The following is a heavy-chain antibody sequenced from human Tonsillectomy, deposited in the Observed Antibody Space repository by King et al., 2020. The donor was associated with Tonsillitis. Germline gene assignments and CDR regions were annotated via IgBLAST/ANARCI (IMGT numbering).Heavy chain of an antibody. CDR2: ISWNSGSI. CDR3: AKDEYDPSGGWFFDL. CDR1: GFTFDDYA. D-gene: IGHD1-1*01. Sequence: VQLVESGGGLVQPGRSLRLSCAASGFTFDDYAMHWVRQAPGKGLEWVSGISWNSGSIGYADSMKGRFTISRDNAKNSLYLQMNSLRAEDTALYYCAKDEYDPSGGWFFDLWGRGTLVTVSS. J-gene: IGHJ2*01. V-gene: IGHV3-9*01.